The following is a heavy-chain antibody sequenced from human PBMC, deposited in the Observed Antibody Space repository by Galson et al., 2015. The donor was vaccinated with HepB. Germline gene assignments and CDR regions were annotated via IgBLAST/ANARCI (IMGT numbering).Heavy chain of an antibody. CDR3: ARVGWLQPLFDY. CDR2: INPHNGNT. J-gene: IGHJ4*02. D-gene: IGHD5-24*01. Sequence: SVKVSCKASGYTFTSYGISWVRQAPGQGLEWMGWINPHNGNTNYAQKLQGRVTMTTDTSTSTVYMELRSLRSDDTAVYYCARVGWLQPLFDYWGQGTLVTVSS. V-gene: IGHV1-18*01. CDR1: GYTFTSYG.